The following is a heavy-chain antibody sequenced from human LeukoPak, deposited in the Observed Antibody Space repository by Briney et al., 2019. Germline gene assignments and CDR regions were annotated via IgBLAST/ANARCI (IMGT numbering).Heavy chain of an antibody. CDR3: AKESSNYVSVNWFDP. Sequence: PSGTLSLTCAVSGGSISSSNWWSWVRQPPGKGLEWIGEIYHSGSTNYNPSLKSRVTISVDKSKNQFSLKLSSVTAADTAVYYCAKESSNYVSVNWFDPWGQGTLVTVSS. V-gene: IGHV4-4*02. D-gene: IGHD4-11*01. J-gene: IGHJ5*02. CDR2: IYHSGST. CDR1: GGSISSSNW.